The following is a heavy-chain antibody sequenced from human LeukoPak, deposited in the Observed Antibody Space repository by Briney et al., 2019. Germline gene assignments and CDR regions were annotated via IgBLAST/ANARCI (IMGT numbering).Heavy chain of an antibody. D-gene: IGHD3-9*01. CDR3: ARTEYYDILTGWGAFDI. Sequence: GASVKVSCKASGYTFTSYAMHWVRQAPGQRLEWMGWINAGNGNTKYSQKFQGRVTITRDTSASTAYMELSSLRSEDTAVYYCARTEYYDILTGWGAFDIWGQGTMVTVSS. CDR2: INAGNGNT. V-gene: IGHV1-3*01. J-gene: IGHJ3*02. CDR1: GYTFTSYA.